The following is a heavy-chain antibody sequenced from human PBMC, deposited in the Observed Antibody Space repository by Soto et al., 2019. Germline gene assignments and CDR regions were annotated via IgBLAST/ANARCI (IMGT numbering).Heavy chain of an antibody. D-gene: IGHD3-10*01. CDR3: ARVRDYGLGTNRHYYGMDV. CDR1: GGSISGYY. V-gene: IGHV4-4*07. Sequence: QVQLQESGPGLVKSSETLSLTCTVSGGSISGYYWSWIRQPAGKGLEWIGRLYTMGSTNYNPSLRSRVTMPVDTSKNEFSLKVSSVTPADTAVYFCARVRDYGLGTNRHYYGMDVWGQGTTVTVSS. J-gene: IGHJ6*02. CDR2: LYTMGST.